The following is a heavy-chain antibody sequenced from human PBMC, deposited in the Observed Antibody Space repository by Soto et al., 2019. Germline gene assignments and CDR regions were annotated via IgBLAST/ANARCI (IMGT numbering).Heavy chain of an antibody. CDR1: GFTLSDHY. CDR2: TRNKANSYTT. CDR3: VRVALRNYYFDS. V-gene: IGHV3-72*01. Sequence: EVQLVESGGGLVQPGGSLRLSCAASGFTLSDHYIDWVRQAPGKGLEWVGRTRNKANSYTTEYAASVKGRFTISRDDSKNSLYLQMNGLKTEDTAVYYCVRVALRNYYFDSWGQGSLVTVSS. J-gene: IGHJ4*02.